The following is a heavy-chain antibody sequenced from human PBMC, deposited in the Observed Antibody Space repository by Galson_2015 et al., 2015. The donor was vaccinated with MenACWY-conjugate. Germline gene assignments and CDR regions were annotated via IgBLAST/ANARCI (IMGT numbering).Heavy chain of an antibody. Sequence: SVKVSCKASGYTFTSYGITWVRQAPGQGLEWLGWISTFNGNTKYAQKLQDRVTMTTDTSTNTAYMELGSLRYDDTAVYYCAREDKGRSDWSFDLWGRGTPVTVSS. CDR3: AREDKGRSDWSFDL. CDR2: ISTFNGNT. V-gene: IGHV1-18*04. J-gene: IGHJ2*01. CDR1: GYTFTSYG.